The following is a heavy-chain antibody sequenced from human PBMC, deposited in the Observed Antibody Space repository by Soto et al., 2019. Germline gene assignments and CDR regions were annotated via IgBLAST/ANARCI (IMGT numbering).Heavy chain of an antibody. CDR1: GGSMSSHY. D-gene: IGHD1-26*01. CDR3: ARADPDASVGF. J-gene: IGHJ4*02. V-gene: IGHV4-59*11. Sequence: WETLSLTCTVSGGSMSSHYWTWLRQPPGKGLEWIGYISYSGSSYYNPSLKSRVTISADTSRNQFSLRLTSVIAADTAVYFWARADPDASVGFWGQGTLVTVSS. CDR2: ISYSGSS.